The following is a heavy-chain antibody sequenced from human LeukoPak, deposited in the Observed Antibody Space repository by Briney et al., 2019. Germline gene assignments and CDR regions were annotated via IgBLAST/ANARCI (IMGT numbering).Heavy chain of an antibody. J-gene: IGHJ4*02. D-gene: IGHD5-24*01. CDR3: ARDQRVEMATWYHFDY. V-gene: IGHV1-18*01. CDR1: GYTFTSYG. Sequence: VASVKVSCKASGYTFTSYGISWVRQAPGQGLEWMGWISAYNGNTNYAQKLQGRVTMTTDTSTSTAYMELRSLRSDDTAVYYCARDQRVEMATWYHFDYWVQGTLVTVSS. CDR2: ISAYNGNT.